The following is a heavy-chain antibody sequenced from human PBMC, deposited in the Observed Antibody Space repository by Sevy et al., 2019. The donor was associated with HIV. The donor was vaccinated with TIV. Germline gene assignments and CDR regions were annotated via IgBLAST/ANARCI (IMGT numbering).Heavy chain of an antibody. Sequence: ASVKVSCKATEYTFIDYYIHWVRQAPGQGFEWMGWINPKRGGANYAQSFQGRVTMTRDTSLNTIYMQLTSLRGDDTAVYYCAREEIGYGMDVSGQGTPVTVSS. CDR1: EYTFIDYY. CDR3: AREEIGYGMDV. V-gene: IGHV1-2*02. J-gene: IGHJ6*02. CDR2: INPKRGGA.